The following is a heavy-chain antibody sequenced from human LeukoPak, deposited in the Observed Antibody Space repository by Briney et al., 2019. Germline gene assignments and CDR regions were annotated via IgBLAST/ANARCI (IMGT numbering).Heavy chain of an antibody. CDR1: GFTFSSYA. Sequence: QAGGSLRLSCAASGFTFSSYAMSWVRQAPGKGLEWVSAISGSGGSTYYADSVKGRFTISRDNSKNTLYLQMNSLRAEDTAVYYCAKDNVVSTGTFYFDYWGQGTLVTVSS. J-gene: IGHJ4*02. CDR3: AKDNVVSTGTFYFDY. CDR2: ISGSGGST. D-gene: IGHD1-1*01. V-gene: IGHV3-23*01.